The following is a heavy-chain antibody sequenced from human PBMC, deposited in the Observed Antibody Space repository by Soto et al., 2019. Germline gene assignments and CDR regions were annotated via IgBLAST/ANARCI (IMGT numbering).Heavy chain of an antibody. D-gene: IGHD2-15*01. CDR1: GFTFSSYA. CDR2: ISGSGGST. V-gene: IGHV3-23*01. J-gene: IGHJ4*02. CDR3: AKEGKGYCSGGSCWMAFDY. Sequence: EVQLLESEGGLVQPGGSLRLSCAASGFTFSSYAMSWVRQAPGKGLEWVSAISGSGGSTYYADSVKGRFTISRDNSKNTLYLQMNSLRAEDTAVYYCAKEGKGYCSGGSCWMAFDYWGQGTLVTVSS.